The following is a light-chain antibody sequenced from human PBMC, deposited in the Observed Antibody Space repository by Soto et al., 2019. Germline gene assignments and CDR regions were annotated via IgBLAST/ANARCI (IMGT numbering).Light chain of an antibody. Sequence: QSVLTQPASVSGSPGQSITISCTGTSSDVGGYNYVSWYQQHPGKAPKLIIYDVGNRPSGVSNRFSGSKSGNTASLTISGLQAEDEADYYCNSYSSSSTVVFGGGTKLTVL. CDR1: SSDVGGYNY. CDR3: NSYSSSSTVV. CDR2: DVG. J-gene: IGLJ2*01. V-gene: IGLV2-14*01.